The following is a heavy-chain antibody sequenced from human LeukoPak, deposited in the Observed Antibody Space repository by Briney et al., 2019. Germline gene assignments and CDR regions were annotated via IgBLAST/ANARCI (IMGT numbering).Heavy chain of an antibody. Sequence: GASVKVSDKASGYTFTSYGISWVRQAPGQGLEWMGWISAYNGNTNYAQKLQGRVTMTTDTSTSTAYMELRSLRSDDTAVYYCARDQARLWFGELSPVSGFDYWGQGTLVTVSS. D-gene: IGHD3-10*01. J-gene: IGHJ4*02. CDR1: GYTFTSYG. CDR2: ISAYNGNT. CDR3: ARDQARLWFGELSPVSGFDY. V-gene: IGHV1-18*01.